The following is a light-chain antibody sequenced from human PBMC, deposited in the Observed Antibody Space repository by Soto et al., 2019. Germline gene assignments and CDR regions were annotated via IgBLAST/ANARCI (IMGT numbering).Light chain of an antibody. V-gene: IGKV3-20*01. CDR2: GTS. CDR1: QSVTSSY. Sequence: EIVLTQSPGTLSLSPGERATLSCRASQSVTSSYLAWYQQKPGQAPRLLIYGTSSRATGIPDRFSGSGSGTCFTLTINRLEPEDFAVYYCQQYDNSRITFGQGTRLEIK. J-gene: IGKJ5*01. CDR3: QQYDNSRIT.